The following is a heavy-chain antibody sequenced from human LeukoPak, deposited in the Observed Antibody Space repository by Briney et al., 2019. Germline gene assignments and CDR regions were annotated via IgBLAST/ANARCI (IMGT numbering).Heavy chain of an antibody. V-gene: IGHV3-7*01. Sequence: PGGSLRLSCSASGFTFSNYWMTWVRQAPGKGLEWVAHTNADGSDTYYLGTVKGRFTIPRDNAKNSLYLQMNNLRVEDTAVYYCAREDPSAWYCDWGQGTLVTVSS. J-gene: IGHJ4*02. CDR1: GFTFSNYW. D-gene: IGHD6-19*01. CDR2: TNADGSDT. CDR3: AREDPSAWYCD.